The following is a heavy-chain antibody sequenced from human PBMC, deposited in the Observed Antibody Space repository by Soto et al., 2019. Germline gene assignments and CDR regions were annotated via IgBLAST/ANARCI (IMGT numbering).Heavy chain of an antibody. V-gene: IGHV1-18*01. D-gene: IGHD3-3*01. CDR3: ARGWGRHYDFRSGYYTETYYYYMDV. J-gene: IGHJ6*03. Sequence: ASVKVSCKASGYTFTSYGISWVRQAPGQGLEWMGWISAYNGNTNYAQKLQGRVTMTTDTSTSTAYMELRSLRSDDTAVYYCARGWGRHYDFRSGYYTETYYYYMDVWGKGTTVTVSS. CDR1: GYTFTSYG. CDR2: ISAYNGNT.